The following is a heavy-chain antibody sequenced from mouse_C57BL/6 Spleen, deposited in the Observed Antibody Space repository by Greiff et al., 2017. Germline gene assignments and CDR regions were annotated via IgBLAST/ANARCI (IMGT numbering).Heavy chain of an antibody. CDR1: GYTFTSYW. CDR2: IHPNSGST. V-gene: IGHV1-64*01. Sequence: QVQLQQPGAELVKPGASVKLSCKASGYTFTSYWMHWVKQRPGQGLEWIGMIHPNSGSTNYNEKFKSKATLTVDKSSSTAYMQLSSLTSEDSAVYYCARSPSYYYGSSYDWYFDVWGTGTTVTVSS. J-gene: IGHJ1*03. D-gene: IGHD1-1*01. CDR3: ARSPSYYYGSSYDWYFDV.